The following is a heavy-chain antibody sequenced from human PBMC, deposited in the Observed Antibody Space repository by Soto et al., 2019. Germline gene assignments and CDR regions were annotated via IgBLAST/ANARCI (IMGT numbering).Heavy chain of an antibody. CDR1: GDSVSSNSAA. Sequence: KQSQTLSLTCAISGDSVSSNSAAWNWIRQSPSRGLEWLGRTYYRSKWYNDYAVSVKSRITINPDTSKNQFSLQLNSVTPEDTAVYYCARDRRGWELDYYYYYGMDVWGQGTTVTVSS. D-gene: IGHD1-26*01. V-gene: IGHV6-1*01. J-gene: IGHJ6*02. CDR3: ARDRRGWELDYYYYYGMDV. CDR2: TYYRSKWYN.